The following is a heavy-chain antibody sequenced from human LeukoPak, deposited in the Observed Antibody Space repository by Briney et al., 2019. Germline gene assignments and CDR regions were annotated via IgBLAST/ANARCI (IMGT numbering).Heavy chain of an antibody. V-gene: IGHV1-24*01. D-gene: IGHD5-12*01. CDR3: ATDYSGYDYFDY. CDR1: GYTLTELS. J-gene: IGHJ4*02. CDR2: FDPEDGET. Sequence: ATVKVSCKVSGYTLTELSMHWVRQAPGKGLEWMGGFDPEDGETIYAQKFQGRVTMTEDTSTDTAYMELSSLRSEDTAVYYCATDYSGYDYFDYWGQGTLVTVSS.